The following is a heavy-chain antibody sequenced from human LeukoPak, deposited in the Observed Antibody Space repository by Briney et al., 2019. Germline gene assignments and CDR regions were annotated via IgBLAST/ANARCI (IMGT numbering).Heavy chain of an antibody. CDR1: GFTFTTYW. J-gene: IGHJ4*02. V-gene: IGHV3-7*01. Sequence: QTGGSLRLSCVGSGFTFTTYWMTWVRQAPGKGLEWVANIKQDGSAKNYLDSVKGRFTISRDNAKNSLYLQMSSLRVEDTAVYYCASFGAAAGTVDYWGQGTLVTVSS. D-gene: IGHD6-13*01. CDR3: ASFGAAAGTVDY. CDR2: IKQDGSAK.